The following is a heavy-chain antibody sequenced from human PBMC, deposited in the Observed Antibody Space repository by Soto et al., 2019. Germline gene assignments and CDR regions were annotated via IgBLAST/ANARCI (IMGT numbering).Heavy chain of an antibody. D-gene: IGHD5-18*01. Sequence: ASVKVSCKVSGYTLTELSMHWVRQAPGKGLEWMGGFDPEDGETIYAQKFQGRVTMTEDTSTDTAYMELSSLRSEDTAVYYCATVPSKPWIQLWLGRFDYWGQGTLVTVSS. V-gene: IGHV1-24*01. J-gene: IGHJ4*02. CDR2: FDPEDGET. CDR1: GYTLTELS. CDR3: ATVPSKPWIQLWLGRFDY.